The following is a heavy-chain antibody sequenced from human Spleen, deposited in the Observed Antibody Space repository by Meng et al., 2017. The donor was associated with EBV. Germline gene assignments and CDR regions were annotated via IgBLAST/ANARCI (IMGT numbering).Heavy chain of an antibody. V-gene: IGHV4-61*01. CDR1: GASVGRNTYY. J-gene: IGHJ1*01. CDR2: IYYSGTT. D-gene: IGHD2-21*02. CDR3: ARGTRGDSPEEFQY. Sequence: QVQLQESGPGLVKPSETLSLTCTFSGASVGRNTYYWSWIRQPPGKGLEWIGYIYYSGTTKYNPSLKSRVTISVDTSKNQFSLKLNSVTTADTAVYYCARGTRGDSPEEFQYWGQGTLVTVSS.